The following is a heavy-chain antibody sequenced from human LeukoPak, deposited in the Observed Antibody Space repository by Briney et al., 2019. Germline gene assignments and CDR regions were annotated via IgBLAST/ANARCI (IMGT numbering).Heavy chain of an antibody. J-gene: IGHJ4*02. V-gene: IGHV3-23*01. Sequence: GGSLRLSCAASGFTFSSYAMSWVRQAPGKGLEWVSAISGNGGSTYYADSVKGRFTISRDNSKNTLYLQMNSLRAEDTAVYYCAKSDRYSSSWYALWGQGTLVTVSS. CDR3: AKSDRYSSSWYAL. CDR1: GFTFSSYA. D-gene: IGHD6-13*01. CDR2: ISGNGGST.